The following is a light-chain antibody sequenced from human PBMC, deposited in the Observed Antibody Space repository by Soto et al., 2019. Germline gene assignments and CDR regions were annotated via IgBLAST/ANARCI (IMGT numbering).Light chain of an antibody. CDR1: QRVISGY. CDR2: GAS. J-gene: IGKJ1*01. Sequence: ESVLTESPGTLPVSPGERVALSCRATQRVISGYLSWYQQKPGQAPRLLIFGASHRATGIPDRFSGSGSGTDFTLTISRLVPEDCAEYYCQQYGSSVQTLAQGTKVDIK. V-gene: IGKV3-20*01. CDR3: QQYGSSVQT.